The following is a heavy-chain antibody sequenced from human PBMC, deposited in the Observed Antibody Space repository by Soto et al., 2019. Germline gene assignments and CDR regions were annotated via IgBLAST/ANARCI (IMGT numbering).Heavy chain of an antibody. D-gene: IGHD3-3*01. CDR3: ARARSGAVADSCGC. V-gene: IGHV3-30*03. Sequence: PGGSLRLSCAASGFSFRRYDIHWVPQAPGKGLEWVAVISKDGSHKYYLDSVKGRFNFSSDNAKNILYLQMNSLRDEDTAVYYCARARSGAVADSCGCWGQGSLCTVSS. CDR2: ISKDGSHK. J-gene: IGHJ4*02. CDR1: GFSFRRYD.